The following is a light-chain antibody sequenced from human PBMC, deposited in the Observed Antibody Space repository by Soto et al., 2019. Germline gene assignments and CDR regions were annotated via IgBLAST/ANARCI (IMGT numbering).Light chain of an antibody. CDR1: QTVSRSY. J-gene: IGKJ4*01. V-gene: IGKV3-20*01. CDR3: QHFDSSPT. CDR2: GAS. Sequence: EIVLTQSPGTLSLSPGESATLSCRASQTVSRSYFVWYQQKPGQAPRLLIYGASARAPGIPDRFNGTGSGTESTLTISRLEPEDFAVYFCQHFDSSPTFGGGTKVEIK.